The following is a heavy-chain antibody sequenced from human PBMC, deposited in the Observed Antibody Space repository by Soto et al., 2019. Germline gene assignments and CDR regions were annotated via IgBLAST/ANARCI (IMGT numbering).Heavy chain of an antibody. Sequence: SETLSLTCTVSGGSISSYYWSWIRQPPGKGLEWIGYIYYSGSTNYNPSLKSRVTISVDTSKNQFSLKLSSVTAADTAVYYCARRWGRTFDYWGQGTLVTVSS. V-gene: IGHV4-59*08. J-gene: IGHJ4*02. CDR2: IYYSGST. CDR3: ARRWGRTFDY. D-gene: IGHD7-27*01. CDR1: GGSISSYY.